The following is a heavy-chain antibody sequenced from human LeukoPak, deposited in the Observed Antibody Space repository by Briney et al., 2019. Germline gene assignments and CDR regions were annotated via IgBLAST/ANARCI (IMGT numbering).Heavy chain of an antibody. V-gene: IGHV1-18*01. CDR3: AREGYCGGDCYPHSAFDY. J-gene: IGHJ4*02. D-gene: IGHD2-21*02. CDR1: GYTFTTYG. CDR2: ISTSNGKT. Sequence: GASVKVSCKASGYTFTTYGISWGRQAPGPGLEWMGWISTSNGKTNNAQKFLGRVTMTTYTSTSTAYMELRSLRSDDTAVYYCAREGYCGGDCYPHSAFDYWGQGTVVTVSS.